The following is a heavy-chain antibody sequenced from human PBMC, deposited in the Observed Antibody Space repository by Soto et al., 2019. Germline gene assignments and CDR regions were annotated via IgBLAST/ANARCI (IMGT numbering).Heavy chain of an antibody. Sequence: QVQLVQSGAEVKKPGASVKVSCKASGYTFTSYAMHWVRQAPGQRLEWMGWINAGNGNTKYSQKFQGRITFTXXTSASTAYMELSSLRSEDTAVYYCARGLNVSYSDYWGQGTLVTVSS. V-gene: IGHV1-3*01. D-gene: IGHD3-16*01. CDR3: ARGLNVSYSDY. CDR1: GYTFTSYA. J-gene: IGHJ4*02. CDR2: INAGNGNT.